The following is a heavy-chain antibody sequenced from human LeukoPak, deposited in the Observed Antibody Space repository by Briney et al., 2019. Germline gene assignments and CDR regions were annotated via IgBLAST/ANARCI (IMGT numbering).Heavy chain of an antibody. D-gene: IGHD4-17*01. J-gene: IGHJ4*02. CDR3: ARGDGGDYGAFDY. Sequence: GRSLRLSCAASGFTFDEYAMHWVRQAPGKGLEWVSGISWNSGDIDYAVSVKGRFTISRDNSKNSLYLQMNSLRAEDTALYYCARGDGGDYGAFDYWGQGTLVTVSS. V-gene: IGHV3-9*01. CDR2: ISWNSGDI. CDR1: GFTFDEYA.